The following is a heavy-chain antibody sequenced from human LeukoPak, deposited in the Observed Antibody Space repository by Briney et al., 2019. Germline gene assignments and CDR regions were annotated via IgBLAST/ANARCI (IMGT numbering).Heavy chain of an antibody. CDR3: ARGWLQSRSLWGY. D-gene: IGHD5-24*01. J-gene: IGHJ4*02. CDR1: GYTFTNYG. CDR2: INPSGGST. Sequence: ASVKVSCKASGYTFTNYGISWVRQAPGQGLEWMGIINPSGGSTSYAQKFQGRVTMTRDTSTSTVYMELSSLRSEDTAVYYCARGWLQSRSLWGYWGQGTLVTVSS. V-gene: IGHV1-46*01.